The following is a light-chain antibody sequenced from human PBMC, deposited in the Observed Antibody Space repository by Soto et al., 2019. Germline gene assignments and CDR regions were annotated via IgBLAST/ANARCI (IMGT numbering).Light chain of an antibody. Sequence: EIVLTQSPGTLSLSPGERAILSCRASQTVSSNYLAWSQQKPGQAPRLLIYGSSSRATGIPDRFSGSGSGTDFTLTISRLEPEDFAVYYCQQYGTSPWTFGQGTKVEI. V-gene: IGKV3-20*01. CDR3: QQYGTSPWT. CDR1: QTVSSNY. J-gene: IGKJ1*01. CDR2: GSS.